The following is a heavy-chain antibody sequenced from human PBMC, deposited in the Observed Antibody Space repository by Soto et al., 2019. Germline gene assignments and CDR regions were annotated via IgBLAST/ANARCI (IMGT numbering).Heavy chain of an antibody. V-gene: IGHV3-23*01. J-gene: IGHJ5*02. Sequence: EVQLLESGGGLVQPGGSLRLSCAASGFTFSSYAMSWVRQAPGKGLEWVSAISGSGGSTYYADSVKGRFTISRDNSKNTLYLQMNSLRAEDTAVYYCAKTPKAAAAGRGCFDPWGQGTLVTVSS. CDR1: GFTFSSYA. CDR2: ISGSGGST. CDR3: AKTPKAAAAGRGCFDP. D-gene: IGHD6-13*01.